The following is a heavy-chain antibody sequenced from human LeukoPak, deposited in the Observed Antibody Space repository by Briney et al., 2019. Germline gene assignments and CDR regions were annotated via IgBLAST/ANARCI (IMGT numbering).Heavy chain of an antibody. V-gene: IGHV3-21*06. D-gene: IGHD3-10*01. Sequence: PGGSLRLSCVASGFTFSSNAIDWVRQAPGKGLQWVAAISYGSDYMHYADSVKGRFTISRDNAKNSVYLQMYSLRAEDTAVYYCAKVGTGNHQFGSGDFDYWGQRTLVTISA. J-gene: IGHJ4*02. CDR3: AKVGTGNHQFGSGDFDY. CDR2: ISYGSDYM. CDR1: GFTFSSNA.